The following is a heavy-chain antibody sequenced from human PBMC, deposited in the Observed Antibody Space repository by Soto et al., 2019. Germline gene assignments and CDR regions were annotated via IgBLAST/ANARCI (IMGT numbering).Heavy chain of an antibody. Sequence: EVQLLESGGDVVRPGGSLRLSCAASGFTFSSYAMGWVRQAPGKGLEWVAGVSRAGTYTFYADSVRGRFSISRENSRDTVDLYVNALRGDDTAVYFCVKYTVTEVLGESWGQGTLVSVSS. V-gene: IGHV3-23*01. J-gene: IGHJ5*02. CDR2: VSRAGTYT. D-gene: IGHD3-16*01. CDR3: VKYTVTEVLGES. CDR1: GFTFSSYA.